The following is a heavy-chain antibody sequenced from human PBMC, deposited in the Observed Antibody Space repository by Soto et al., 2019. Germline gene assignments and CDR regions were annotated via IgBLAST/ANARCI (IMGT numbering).Heavy chain of an antibody. Sequence: QVQLVQSGDEVKKTGASVKVSCRASGYTLTNYGISWVRQAPGQGLFWMGWLSGHNGNTLYAQNVQSRLTLTIDTSTNTAYMELMSLKIDDTAMYYCVRDWQLSPWGQGTLVTVSS. J-gene: IGHJ5*02. D-gene: IGHD1-1*01. CDR1: GYTLTNYG. CDR3: VRDWQLSP. CDR2: LSGHNGNT. V-gene: IGHV1-18*01.